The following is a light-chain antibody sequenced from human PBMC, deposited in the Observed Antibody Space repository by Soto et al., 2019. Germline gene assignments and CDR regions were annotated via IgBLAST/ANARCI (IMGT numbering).Light chain of an antibody. CDR2: GVF. J-gene: IGKJ2*01. Sequence: EIVMTQSPATLSVSPGARATLSCRASQSVSSYLAWYQQKPGQAPMVLIYGVFTRATGIPARFSGSGSGTQFTLTISSLQSEDFAVYYFQQYNQRPYTFGQGTRLEIK. CDR3: QQYNQRPYT. V-gene: IGKV3-15*01. CDR1: QSVSSY.